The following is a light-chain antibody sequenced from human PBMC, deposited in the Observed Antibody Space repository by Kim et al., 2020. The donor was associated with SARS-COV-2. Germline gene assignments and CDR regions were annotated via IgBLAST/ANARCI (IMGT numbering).Light chain of an antibody. Sequence: EIVLTQSPVTLSLSPGERATLSCRASQSVTSYLAWYQQRPGQAPRLIIYAASTRATGIPDRFSGSGSGADFTLTISRLEPEDFAVYYCQQYGGTPRTFGQGTKVDIK. CDR1: QSVTSY. CDR3: QQYGGTPRT. V-gene: IGKV3-20*01. J-gene: IGKJ1*01. CDR2: AAS.